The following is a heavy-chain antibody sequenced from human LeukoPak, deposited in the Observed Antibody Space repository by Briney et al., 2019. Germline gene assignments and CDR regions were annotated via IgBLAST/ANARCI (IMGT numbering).Heavy chain of an antibody. CDR2: INPNSGGT. D-gene: IGHD3-10*01. CDR3: ARSMVRELGSDY. Sequence: ASVKVSCKASGYTFTSYDINWVRQATGQGLEWMGRINPNSGGTNYAQKFQGRVTMTRDTSISTAYMELSRLRSDDTAVYYCARSMVRELGSDYWGQGTLVTVSS. J-gene: IGHJ4*02. CDR1: GYTFTSYD. V-gene: IGHV1-2*06.